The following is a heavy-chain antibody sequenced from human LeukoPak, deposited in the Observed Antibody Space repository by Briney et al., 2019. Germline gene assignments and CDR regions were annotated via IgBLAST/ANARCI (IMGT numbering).Heavy chain of an antibody. J-gene: IGHJ6*03. Sequence: SETLSLTCTVSGGSISSYYWSWIRQPPGKGLEWIGYIYYSGSTNYNPSLKSRVTISVDTSKNQFSLKLSSVTAADTAVYYCARDRRDPSRYDSYYMDVWGKGTTVTVSS. D-gene: IGHD3-22*01. CDR2: IYYSGST. CDR3: ARDRRDPSRYDSYYMDV. V-gene: IGHV4-59*01. CDR1: GGSISSYY.